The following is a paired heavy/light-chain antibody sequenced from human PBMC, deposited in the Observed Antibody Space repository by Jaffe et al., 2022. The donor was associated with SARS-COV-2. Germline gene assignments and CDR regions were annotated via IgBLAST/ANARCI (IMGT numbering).Light chain of an antibody. CDR1: QSVLYSSNNKNY. CDR2: WAS. J-gene: IGKJ3*01. V-gene: IGKV4-1*01. Sequence: DIVMTQSPDSLAVSLGERATINCKSSQSVLYSSNNKNYLAWYQQKPGQPPKLLIYWASTRESGVPDRFSGSGSGTDFTLTISSLQAEDVAVYYCQQYYSTPPTFGPGTKVDIK. CDR3: QQYYSTPPT.
Heavy chain of an antibody. CDR1: GFTFSSYA. CDR2: ISYDGSNK. V-gene: IGHV3-30*04. D-gene: IGHD6-13*01. CDR3: ARAKGSSWRDYYYYMDV. Sequence: QVQLVESGGGVVQPGRSLRLSCAASGFTFSSYAMHWVRQAPGKGLEWVAVISYDGSNKYYADSVKGRFTISRDNSKNTLYLQMNSLRAEDTAVYYCARAKGSSWRDYYYYMDVWGKGTTVTVSS. J-gene: IGHJ6*03.